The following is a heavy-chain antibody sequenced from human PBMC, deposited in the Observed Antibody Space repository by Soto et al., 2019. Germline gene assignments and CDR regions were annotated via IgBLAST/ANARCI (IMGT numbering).Heavy chain of an antibody. D-gene: IGHD6-13*01. V-gene: IGHV1-69*06. Sequence: QVQLVQSGAEVKKPRSSVRDSCKASGGTFSNNAISWVRQAPGQGLEWMGGIIPVFDTTKYAQKFQGRVSITVDKATSTAYMEFTNLTSQDTAVYYCARDPSGVYSRLDLWGQGTLVTVSS. CDR3: ARDPSGVYSRLDL. CDR2: IIPVFDTT. CDR1: GGTFSNNA. J-gene: IGHJ5*02.